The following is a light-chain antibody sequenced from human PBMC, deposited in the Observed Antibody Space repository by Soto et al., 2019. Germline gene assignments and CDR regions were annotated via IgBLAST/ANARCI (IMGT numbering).Light chain of an antibody. CDR1: QGINSY. J-gene: IGKJ5*01. CDR3: QQINSYPIT. V-gene: IGKV1-9*01. Sequence: DIQLTQSPSFLSASVGDRVTITCRASQGINSYLAWYQQKSGKVPKLLIYAASTLQSGVPSRFSGSGSGTEFTLTSSSLQPEDFATYYCQQINSYPITFGQGTRLEI. CDR2: AAS.